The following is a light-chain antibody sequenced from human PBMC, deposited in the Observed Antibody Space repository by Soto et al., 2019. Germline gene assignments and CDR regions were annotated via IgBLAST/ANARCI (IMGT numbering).Light chain of an antibody. CDR1: ASDIGNYNY. CDR3: TSYTASDSVV. J-gene: IGLJ2*01. V-gene: IGLV2-14*01. CDR2: EVS. Sequence: QSPLTQPASVSGSPGQSITISCTGTASDIGNYNYVSWYQHHTGKGPQLMIYEVSKRPSGVSNRFSGSKSGNTASLTISGLQAEDEAHYYCTSYTASDSVVFGGGTKLTVL.